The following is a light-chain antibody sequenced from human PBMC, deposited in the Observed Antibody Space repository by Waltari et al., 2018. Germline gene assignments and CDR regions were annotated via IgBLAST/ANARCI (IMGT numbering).Light chain of an antibody. CDR3: CSFTSSSTWV. J-gene: IGLJ3*02. CDR2: DVS. Sequence: QSALTQPASVSGSPGQSITISCTGTTSDLGGYNYVSWYQQHPGKAPKLIIFDVSSRPSGVSHRFSGSKSANPASLIISGLQAEDEADYYCCSFTSSSTWVFGGGTKLTVL. V-gene: IGLV2-14*03. CDR1: TSDLGGYNY.